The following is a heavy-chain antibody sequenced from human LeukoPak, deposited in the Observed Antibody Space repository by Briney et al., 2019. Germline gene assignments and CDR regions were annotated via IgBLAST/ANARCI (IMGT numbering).Heavy chain of an antibody. Sequence: SETLSLTCTVSGDSIRSYYWSWIRQPAGKGLEWIGRIYTSGSTNYNPSLKSRVTMSVDTSKNQFSLKLNSVTAADTAVYYCAREVEAAGRGSDYWGQGTLVTVSS. V-gene: IGHV4-4*07. J-gene: IGHJ4*02. CDR3: AREVEAAGRGSDY. CDR2: IYTSGST. D-gene: IGHD6-13*01. CDR1: GDSIRSYY.